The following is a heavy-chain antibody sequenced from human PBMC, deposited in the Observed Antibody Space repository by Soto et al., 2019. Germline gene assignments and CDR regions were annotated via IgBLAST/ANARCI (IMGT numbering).Heavy chain of an antibody. Sequence: SETLSLTCTVSGGSISSYYWSWIRQPPGKGLEWIGYIYYSGSTNYNPSLKSRVTISIDTSKNQFSLKLSSVTAADTAVYYCARGRGITMVRGVIIRTPWFDPWGQGTLVTVSS. D-gene: IGHD3-10*01. CDR2: IYYSGST. J-gene: IGHJ5*02. CDR3: ARGRGITMVRGVIIRTPWFDP. CDR1: GGSISSYY. V-gene: IGHV4-59*12.